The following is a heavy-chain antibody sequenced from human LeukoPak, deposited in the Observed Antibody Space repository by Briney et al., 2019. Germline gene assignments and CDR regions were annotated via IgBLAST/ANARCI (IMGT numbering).Heavy chain of an antibody. D-gene: IGHD3-10*01. CDR1: GGSFSGYY. CDR2: INHSGST. CDR3: ARAYYYGSGSYRGPGRIQNRFDP. J-gene: IGHJ5*02. Sequence: SETLSLTCAVYGGSFSGYYWSWIRQPPGKGLEWIGEINHSGSTNYNPSLKSRVTISVDTSKNQFSLKLSSVTAADTAVYYCARAYYYGSGSYRGPGRIQNRFDPWGQGTLVTV. V-gene: IGHV4-34*01.